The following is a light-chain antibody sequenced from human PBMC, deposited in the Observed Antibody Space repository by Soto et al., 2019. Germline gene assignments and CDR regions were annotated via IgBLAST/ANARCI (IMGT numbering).Light chain of an antibody. CDR1: SSDVGGYNY. Sequence: QSALTQPASVSGSPGQSITISCTGTSSDVGGYNYVSWYQQHPGKAPKLMIYAVTDRPSGVSSRFSGSKSGKTASLTISGLQAEDEADYYCSSYTSSSTLFGTGTKLTVL. V-gene: IGLV2-14*01. J-gene: IGLJ1*01. CDR3: SSYTSSSTL. CDR2: AVT.